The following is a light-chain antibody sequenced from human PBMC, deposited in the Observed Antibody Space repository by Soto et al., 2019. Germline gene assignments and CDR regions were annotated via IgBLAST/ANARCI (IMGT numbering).Light chain of an antibody. CDR3: ISYTSSSTLVV. J-gene: IGLJ2*01. CDR2: DVS. Sequence: QSALTQRASVSGSPGQSITISCTGTSSDVGGYNYVSWYQQHPGKAPKLMIYDVSNRPSGVSNRFSGSKSGNTASLTISGLQAEDEADYYCISYTSSSTLVVFGGGTKLTVL. V-gene: IGLV2-14*01. CDR1: SSDVGGYNY.